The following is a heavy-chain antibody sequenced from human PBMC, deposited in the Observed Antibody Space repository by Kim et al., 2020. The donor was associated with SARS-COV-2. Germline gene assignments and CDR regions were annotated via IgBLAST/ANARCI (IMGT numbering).Heavy chain of an antibody. V-gene: IGHV1-69*01. CDR3: ARELVVRTTGAFDI. D-gene: IGHD3-10*01. Sequence: TQKFQGRVTITADESTSTAYMELSSLRSEDTAVYYCARELVVRTTGAFDIWGQGTMVTVSS. J-gene: IGHJ3*02.